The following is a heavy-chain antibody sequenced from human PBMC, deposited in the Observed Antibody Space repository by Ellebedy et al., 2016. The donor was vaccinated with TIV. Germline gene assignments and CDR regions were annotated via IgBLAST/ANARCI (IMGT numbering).Heavy chain of an antibody. Sequence: SVKVSXXASGYTFTSYDINWVRQATGQGLEWMGGIIPIFGTANYAQKFQGRVTITADESTSTAYMELSSLRSEDTAVYYCARRGYYDSSGYYRYWGQGTLVTVSS. J-gene: IGHJ4*02. CDR3: ARRGYYDSSGYYRY. CDR1: GYTFTSYD. V-gene: IGHV1-69*13. D-gene: IGHD3-22*01. CDR2: IIPIFGTA.